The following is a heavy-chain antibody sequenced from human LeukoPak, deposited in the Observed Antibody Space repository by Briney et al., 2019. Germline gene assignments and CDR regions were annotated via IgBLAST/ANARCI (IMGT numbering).Heavy chain of an antibody. CDR2: IYPGDSDT. V-gene: IGHV5-51*01. Sequence: GESLKISCKGSGYSFTSYWIGWVRQMPGKGLEWMGIIYPGDSDTRYSPSFQGQVTISADKSISTAYLQWSSLKASDTAMYYCARLYGDSTIGAQLIHFDYWGQGTLVTVSS. CDR1: GYSFTSYW. J-gene: IGHJ4*02. D-gene: IGHD4-17*01. CDR3: ARLYGDSTIGAQLIHFDY.